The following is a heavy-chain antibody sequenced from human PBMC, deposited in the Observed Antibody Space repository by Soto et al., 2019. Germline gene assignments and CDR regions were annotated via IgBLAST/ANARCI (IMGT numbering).Heavy chain of an antibody. CDR3: ARVYTGMIMVRGPKEGWFDP. D-gene: IGHD3-10*01. J-gene: IGHJ5*02. Sequence: QVQLQESGPGLVKPSETLSLTCTVSGGSISSYYWSWIRQPPGKGLEWIGYIYYSGSTNYNPSLKSRVTISVDTSRNQFSLKLSSVTAADTAVYYCARVYTGMIMVRGPKEGWFDPWGQGTLVTVSS. CDR2: IYYSGST. CDR1: GGSISSYY. V-gene: IGHV4-59*01.